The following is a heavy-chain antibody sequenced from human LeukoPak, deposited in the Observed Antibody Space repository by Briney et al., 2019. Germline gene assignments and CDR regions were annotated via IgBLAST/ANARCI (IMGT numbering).Heavy chain of an antibody. CDR2: INHSGST. CDR3: AREFYGYYDAFDI. CDR1: GGSFSGYY. D-gene: IGHD3-22*01. V-gene: IGHV4-34*01. J-gene: IGHJ3*02. Sequence: PSETLSLTCAVSGGSFSGYYWTWIRQPPGKGLEWIGEINHSGSTNYNPSLKSRVTMSVDTSKNQFSLKLSSVTAADTAVYYCAREFYGYYDAFDIWGQGTMVTVSS.